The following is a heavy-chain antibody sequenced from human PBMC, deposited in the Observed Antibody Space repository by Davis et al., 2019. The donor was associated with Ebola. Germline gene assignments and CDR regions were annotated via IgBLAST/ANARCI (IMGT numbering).Heavy chain of an antibody. CDR3: ARDGRSYYDSSGYFHFDY. J-gene: IGHJ4*02. Sequence: ASVKVSCKASGYTFTSYDISWVRQAPGQGLEWMGWISAYNGNTNYAQKLQGRVTMTTDTSTSTAYMEPRSLRSDDTAVYYCARDGRSYYDSSGYFHFDYWGQGTLVTVSS. D-gene: IGHD3-22*01. CDR2: ISAYNGNT. V-gene: IGHV1-18*01. CDR1: GYTFTSYD.